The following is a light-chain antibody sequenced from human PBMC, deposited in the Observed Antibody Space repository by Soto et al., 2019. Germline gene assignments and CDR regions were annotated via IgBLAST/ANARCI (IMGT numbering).Light chain of an antibody. CDR3: KSDGTSGV. Sequence: QSVLTQPPSVSGAPGQRVTLSCTGSSSNIGAGYDVHWYQQLPGTATKLLIYGNSSRPSGLPDRFSVSKSGTSASLAITLQHAEDEDDYCCKSDGTSGVFGGGTKLTVL. V-gene: IGLV1-40*01. CDR1: SSNIGAGYD. CDR2: GNS. J-gene: IGLJ3*02.